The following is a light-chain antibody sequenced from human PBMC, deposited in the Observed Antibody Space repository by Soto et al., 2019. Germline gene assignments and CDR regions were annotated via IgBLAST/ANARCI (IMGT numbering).Light chain of an antibody. Sequence: QSALTQPASVSGSPGQSITISCTGTSRDVGGYNYVSWYQQYPGKAPKLMIYGVTNRPSGVSNRFSGSKTGNTASLTISGLQAEDEAYYYCAAWDNGLHSYVFGTGTKVTVL. CDR3: AAWDNGLHSYV. CDR1: SRDVGGYNY. V-gene: IGLV2-14*01. CDR2: GVT. J-gene: IGLJ1*01.